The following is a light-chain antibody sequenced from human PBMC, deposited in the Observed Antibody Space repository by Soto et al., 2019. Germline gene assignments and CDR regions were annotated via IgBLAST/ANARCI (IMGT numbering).Light chain of an antibody. CDR3: QQYNNWPPLT. V-gene: IGKV3-15*01. Sequence: EIVMTQSPAPLSVSPGDRATLSCRASQSVSSSLAWYQQIPGQAPRLLIYAASTRATGIPARFGGSGSGTECTLTISSLQSEDVAVYYCQQYNNWPPLTFGGGTKVELK. CDR2: AAS. CDR1: QSVSSS. J-gene: IGKJ4*01.